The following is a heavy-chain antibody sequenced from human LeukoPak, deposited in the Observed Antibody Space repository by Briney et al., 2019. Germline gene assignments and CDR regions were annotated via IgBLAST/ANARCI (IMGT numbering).Heavy chain of an antibody. V-gene: IGHV3-21*01. Sequence: GESLKISCAASGFTFSSYSMNWVRQAPGKGLEWVSSISSSSSYIYYADSVKGRFTISRDNAKNSLYLQMNSLRAEDTAVYYCARGLPFDYWGQGTLVTVSS. J-gene: IGHJ4*02. CDR2: ISSSSSYI. CDR1: GFTFSSYS. CDR3: ARGLPFDY.